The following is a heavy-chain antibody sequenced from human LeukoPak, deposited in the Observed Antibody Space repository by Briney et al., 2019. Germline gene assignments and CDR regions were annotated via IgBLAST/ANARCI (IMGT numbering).Heavy chain of an antibody. CDR3: ARDRRRDGYNFAVHAFDI. CDR1: GYTFTSYG. CDR2: ISAYNGNT. V-gene: IGHV1-18*01. Sequence: ASVKVSCKASGYTFTSYGISWVRQAPGQGLEWMGWISAYNGNTNYAQKLQGRVTMTTDTSTSTAYMELRSLRSDDTAVYYCARDRRRDGYNFAVHAFDIWSQGTMVTVSS. J-gene: IGHJ3*02. D-gene: IGHD5-24*01.